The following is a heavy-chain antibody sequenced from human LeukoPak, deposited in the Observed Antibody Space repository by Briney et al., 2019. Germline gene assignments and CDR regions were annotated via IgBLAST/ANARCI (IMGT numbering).Heavy chain of an antibody. Sequence: TGGSLRLSCAASGFTFSSYSMNWVRQAPGKGLEWVSSISSSSSYIYYADSVKGRFTISRDNAKNSLYLQMNSLRAEDTAVYYCARRRVVRLVGYGMDVWGQGTTVTVSS. CDR3: ARRRVVRLVGYGMDV. J-gene: IGHJ6*02. D-gene: IGHD3-3*01. V-gene: IGHV3-21*01. CDR1: GFTFSSYS. CDR2: ISSSSSYI.